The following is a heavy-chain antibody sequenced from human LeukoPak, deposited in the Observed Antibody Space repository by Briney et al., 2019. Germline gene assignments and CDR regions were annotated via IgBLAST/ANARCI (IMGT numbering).Heavy chain of an antibody. Sequence: SVKVSCKASGGTFSSYAITWVRQAPGQGLEWMGRIIPVLNITTYAQKFQGSVTITADTSTSTVYMELSSLRSEETAVYYCARDQGLTAQPPYGLDVWGQGTTVIVSS. D-gene: IGHD5-18*01. J-gene: IGHJ6*02. CDR3: ARDQGLTAQPPYGLDV. CDR1: GGTFSSYA. V-gene: IGHV1-69*04. CDR2: IIPVLNIT.